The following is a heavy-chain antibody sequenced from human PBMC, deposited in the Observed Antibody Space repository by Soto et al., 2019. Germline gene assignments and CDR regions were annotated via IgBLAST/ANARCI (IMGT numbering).Heavy chain of an antibody. CDR3: ARDRTLHCSGGSCRPIYYYYYMDV. CDR2: INPSGGST. CDR1: GYTFASCY. Sequence: GASVEVSCKASGYTFASCYRRWVRQAPGQGLEWMGIINPSGGSTSYAQKFQGRVTMTRDTSTSTVYMELSSLRSEDTAVYYCARDRTLHCSGGSCRPIYYYYYMDVWGKGTTVTVSS. V-gene: IGHV1-46*03. J-gene: IGHJ6*03. D-gene: IGHD2-15*01.